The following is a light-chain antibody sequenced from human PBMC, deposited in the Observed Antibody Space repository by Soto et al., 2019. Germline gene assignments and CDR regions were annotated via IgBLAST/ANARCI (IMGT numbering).Light chain of an antibody. Sequence: QSALTQPASVPGYPGQSITISGTGTSSDVGGYNYVSWYQQHQGKAPKLMIYDVSSRPSGVSNCLSGSKSGNTASLTISGLQADDDADYYCSSYTSSSTLLVFGGGTKLTVL. CDR3: SSYTSSSTLLV. CDR2: DVS. V-gene: IGLV2-14*01. CDR1: SSDVGGYNY. J-gene: IGLJ2*01.